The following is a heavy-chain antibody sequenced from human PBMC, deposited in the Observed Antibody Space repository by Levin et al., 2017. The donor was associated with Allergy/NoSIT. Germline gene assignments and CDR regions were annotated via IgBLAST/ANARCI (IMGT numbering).Heavy chain of an antibody. J-gene: IGHJ6*02. D-gene: IGHD6-19*01. CDR2: LKQDGSEK. V-gene: IGHV3-7*05. Sequence: GGSLRLSCATSGFSISGYWMSWLRQAPGKGLEWVANLKQDGSEKNYVDSVKGRFTISRDKAKNSLYLQMNSLRAEDTALYYCAKDITYDSSGWYAGVYYYYGMDVWGQGTTVTVSS. CDR3: AKDITYDSSGWYAGVYYYYGMDV. CDR1: GFSISGYW.